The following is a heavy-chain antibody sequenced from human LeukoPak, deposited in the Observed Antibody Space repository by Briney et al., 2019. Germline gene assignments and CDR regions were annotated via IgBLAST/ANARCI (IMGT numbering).Heavy chain of an antibody. CDR1: GFTFDDYA. V-gene: IGHV3-9*01. CDR3: ARVRSVGGNPHAFNI. D-gene: IGHD4-23*01. Sequence: GGSLRLSCAASGFTFDDYAMHWVRQAPGKGLEWVSGISWNSGSIGYADSVKGRFTISRDNAKNSLYLQMNSLRVEDTALYCARVRSVGGNPHAFNIWGQGTMVTVSS. CDR2: ISWNSGSI. J-gene: IGHJ3*02.